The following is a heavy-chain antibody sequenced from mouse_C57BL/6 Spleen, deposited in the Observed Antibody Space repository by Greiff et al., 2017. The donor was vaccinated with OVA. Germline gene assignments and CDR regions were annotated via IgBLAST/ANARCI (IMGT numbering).Heavy chain of an antibody. V-gene: IGHV1-52*01. J-gene: IGHJ4*01. CDR1: GYTFTSYW. CDR3: AREGLYYYGSSHYAMDY. Sequence: QVQLQQPGAELVRPGSSVKLSCKASGYTFTSYWMHWVKRRPIQGLEWIGNIDPSDSETHYNQKFKDKATLTVDKSSSTAYMQLSSLTSEDSAVYYCAREGLYYYGSSHYAMDYWGQGTSVTVSS. CDR2: IDPSDSET. D-gene: IGHD1-1*01.